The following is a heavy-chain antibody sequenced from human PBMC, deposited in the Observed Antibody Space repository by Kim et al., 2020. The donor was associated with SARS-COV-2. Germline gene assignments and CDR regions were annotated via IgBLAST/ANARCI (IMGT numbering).Heavy chain of an antibody. CDR2: IYTSGST. Sequence: SETLSLTCTVSGGSISSYYWSWIRQPPGKGLEWIGRIYTSGSTNYNPSLKSRVTMSVDTSKNQFSLKLSSVTAADTALYYCARESRGDGGTFPDDYYGMDVWGQGPTVTVSS. J-gene: IGHJ6*02. CDR1: GGSISSYY. CDR3: ARESRGDGGTFPDDYYGMDV. V-gene: IGHV4-4*07. D-gene: IGHD1-26*01.